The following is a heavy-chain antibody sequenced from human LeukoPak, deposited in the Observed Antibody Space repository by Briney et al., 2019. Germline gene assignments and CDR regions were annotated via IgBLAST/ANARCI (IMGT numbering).Heavy chain of an antibody. CDR1: GFTFSSYW. CDR3: ARVRGIAVAGTASIYFDY. D-gene: IGHD6-19*01. J-gene: IGHJ4*02. V-gene: IGHV3-7*01. Sequence: PGGSLRLSCAASGFTFSSYWMSWVRQAPGKGLEWVANIKEDGGEKYYVDSVKGRFTISRDNAKNSLYLQMNSLRAEDTAVYYCARVRGIAVAGTASIYFDYWGQGTLATVSS. CDR2: IKEDGGEK.